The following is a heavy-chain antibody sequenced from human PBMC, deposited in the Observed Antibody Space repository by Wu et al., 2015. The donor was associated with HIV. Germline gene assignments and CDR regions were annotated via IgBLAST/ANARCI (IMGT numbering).Heavy chain of an antibody. CDR1: GYAFTSYG. Sequence: VHLVQSGPELKKSGTSVKVSCQTSGYAFTSYGINWVRQAPGQGLEWMGWISPYNGATMYSQKFQGRVTMTTDTSTTTVYMELRTLTSDDTALYYCARDPSGLYCSGGVCKFAPFDSWGPGTLVTVSS. CDR2: ISPYNGAT. J-gene: IGHJ4*02. D-gene: IGHD2-15*01. V-gene: IGHV1-18*01. CDR3: ARDPSGLYCSGGVCKFAPFDS.